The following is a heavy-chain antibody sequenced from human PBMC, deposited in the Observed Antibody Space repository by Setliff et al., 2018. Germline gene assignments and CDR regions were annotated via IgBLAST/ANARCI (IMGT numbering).Heavy chain of an antibody. J-gene: IGHJ4*02. CDR2: INAGNGNI. CDR1: GDTSTTYA. Sequence: ASVKVSCKASGDTSTTYAIHWVRQAPGQGLEWMGWINAGNGNIRYSQNFQGRVTITRDTSASTAYMELSSLTSEDTAIYYCARGDVYSGSYYRFDYWGQGTLVTVSS. V-gene: IGHV1-3*01. D-gene: IGHD1-26*01. CDR3: ARGDVYSGSYYRFDY.